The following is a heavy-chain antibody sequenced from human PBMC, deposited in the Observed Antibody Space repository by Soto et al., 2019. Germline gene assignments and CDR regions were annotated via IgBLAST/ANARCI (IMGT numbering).Heavy chain of an antibody. Sequence: PSETLSLTCAVSGYSISSGYYWGWIRQPPGKGLEWIGSIYHSGSTYYNPSLKSRVTISVDTSKNQFSLKLSSVTAADTAVYYCARDRGATDYFDYWGQGTLVTVS. J-gene: IGHJ4*02. V-gene: IGHV4-38-2*02. CDR2: IYHSGST. CDR1: GYSISSGYY. CDR3: ARDRGATDYFDY. D-gene: IGHD1-26*01.